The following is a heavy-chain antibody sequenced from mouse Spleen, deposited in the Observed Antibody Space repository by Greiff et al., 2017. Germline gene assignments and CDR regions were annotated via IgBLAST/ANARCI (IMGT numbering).Heavy chain of an antibody. J-gene: IGHJ1*03. Sequence: QVQLQQSGPGLVQPSQSLSITCTVSGFSLTSYGVHWVRQSPGKGLEWLGVIWSGGSTDYNAAFISRLSISKDNSKSQVFFKMNSLQADDTAIYYCARSYYYSNYEGYFDVWGTGTTVTVSS. CDR3: ARSYYYSNYEGYFDV. V-gene: IGHV2-2*01. CDR2: IWSGGST. CDR1: GFSLTSYG. D-gene: IGHD2-5*01.